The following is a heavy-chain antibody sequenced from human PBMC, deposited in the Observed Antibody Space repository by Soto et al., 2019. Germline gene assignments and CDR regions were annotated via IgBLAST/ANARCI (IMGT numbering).Heavy chain of an antibody. V-gene: IGHV4-59*01. D-gene: IGHD3-22*01. CDR1: GGSISSYY. Sequence: QVQLQESGPGLVKPSETLSLTCTVSGGSISSYYWCWIRQPTGKGLEWIGYIYYSGSTNYNPSLKSRGTRPLGTSKNQFALKLSSVTAADTAVYYCARGEGPFENGYPVDYWGQGTLVTVSS. J-gene: IGHJ4*02. CDR3: ARGEGPFENGYPVDY. CDR2: IYYSGST.